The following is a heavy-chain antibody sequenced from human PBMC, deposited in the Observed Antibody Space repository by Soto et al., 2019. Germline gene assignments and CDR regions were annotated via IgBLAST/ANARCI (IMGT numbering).Heavy chain of an antibody. J-gene: IGHJ6*02. CDR3: ARGRAYLVGATKNYYYYYGMDV. D-gene: IGHD1-26*01. Sequence: PSEALSVTCAVHCGSFSGYYWSWIRQPPGKGLEWIGEINHSGSTNYNPSLKSRVTISVDTSKNQFSLKLSSVTAADTAVYYCARGRAYLVGATKNYYYYYGMDVWGQGTTVTVSS. V-gene: IGHV4-34*01. CDR1: CGSFSGYY. CDR2: INHSGST.